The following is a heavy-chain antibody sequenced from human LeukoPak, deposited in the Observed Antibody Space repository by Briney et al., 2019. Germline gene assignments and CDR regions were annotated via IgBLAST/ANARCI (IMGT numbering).Heavy chain of an antibody. Sequence: ALVKVSCKASGYTFTSYGISWVRQAPGQGLEWMGWISAYNGNTNYAQKLQGRVTMTTDTSTSTAYMELRSLRSDDTAVYYCARGSTYYDFWSGYYADYWGQGTLVTVSS. CDR3: ARGSTYYDFWSGYYADY. J-gene: IGHJ4*02. D-gene: IGHD3-3*01. CDR2: ISAYNGNT. CDR1: GYTFTSYG. V-gene: IGHV1-18*01.